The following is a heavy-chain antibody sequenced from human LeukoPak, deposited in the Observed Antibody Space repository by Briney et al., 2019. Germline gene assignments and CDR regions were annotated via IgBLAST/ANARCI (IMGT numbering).Heavy chain of an antibody. Sequence: ASVKVSCKASGYTFTSYGISWMRQAPGQGLEWMGWISAYNGNTNYAQKLQGRVTMTTDTSTSTAYMELRSLRSDDTAVYYCARGGTLYYYDSSGGPDGYWGQGTLVTVSS. CDR1: GYTFTSYG. J-gene: IGHJ4*02. V-gene: IGHV1-18*01. D-gene: IGHD3-22*01. CDR3: ARGGTLYYYDSSGGPDGY. CDR2: ISAYNGNT.